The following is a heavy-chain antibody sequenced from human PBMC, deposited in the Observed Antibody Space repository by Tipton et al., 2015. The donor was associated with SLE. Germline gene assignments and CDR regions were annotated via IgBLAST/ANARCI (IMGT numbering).Heavy chain of an antibody. D-gene: IGHD7-27*01. CDR1: GFNVDSSY. CDR2: IYIGGSI. V-gene: IGHV3-53*05. Sequence: GSLRLSCAASGFNVDSSYVSWVRQAPGKGLEWVSVIYIGGSIFYADSVKGRFTISRDTSKNTLYLQMNSLRAEDTAVYFCARAPLGYYFDYWGQGSLVTVSS. J-gene: IGHJ4*02. CDR3: ARAPLGYYFDY.